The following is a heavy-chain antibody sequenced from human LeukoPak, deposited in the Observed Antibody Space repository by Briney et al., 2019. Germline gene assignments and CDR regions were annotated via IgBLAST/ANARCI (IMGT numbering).Heavy chain of an antibody. D-gene: IGHD1-26*01. Sequence: SETLSLTCTVSGGSVSYSTYYWSWIRQPPGKGLEWIGYIHYRGNTQYNPSLKSRVTILVDTSKNQFSLRLSSVTAADTAVYYCAKVEANYFDYWGQGILVTVSS. CDR1: GGSVSYSTYY. CDR2: IHYRGNT. J-gene: IGHJ4*02. V-gene: IGHV4-61*01. CDR3: AKVEANYFDY.